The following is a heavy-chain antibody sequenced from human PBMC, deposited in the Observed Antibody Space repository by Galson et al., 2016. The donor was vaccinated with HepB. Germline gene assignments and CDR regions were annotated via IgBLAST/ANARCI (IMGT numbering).Heavy chain of an antibody. CDR3: AKDIVAGHDYVWGNHRYIDF. CDR2: ISGGGGST. Sequence: SLRLSCAVSGFTFSDYVMNWVRQAPGKGLEWVSLISGGGGSTFYADSVKGRFTISRDNSKSTLCLQMSSLRAEDTAVYYCAKDIVAGHDYVWGNHRYIDFWGQGTLVTVSS. J-gene: IGHJ4*02. D-gene: IGHD3-16*02. CDR1: GFTFSDYV. V-gene: IGHV3-23*01.